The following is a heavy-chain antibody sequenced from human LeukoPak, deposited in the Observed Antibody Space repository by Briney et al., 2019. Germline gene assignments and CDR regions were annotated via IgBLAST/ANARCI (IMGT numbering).Heavy chain of an antibody. V-gene: IGHV4-59*01. D-gene: IGHD1-1*01. CDR2: IYYSGST. CDR3: ASSPDLNWVWYFDL. Sequence: SETLSLTCTVSGGSISSYYWSWIRQPPGKGLEWIGYIYYSGSTNYNPSLKSRVTISVDTSKNQFSLKLSSVTAADTAVYYCASSPDLNWVWYFDLWGRGTLVTVSS. CDR1: GGSISSYY. J-gene: IGHJ2*01.